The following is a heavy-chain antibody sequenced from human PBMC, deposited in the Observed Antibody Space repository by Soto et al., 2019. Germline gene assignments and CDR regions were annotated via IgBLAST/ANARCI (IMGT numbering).Heavy chain of an antibody. J-gene: IGHJ5*02. Sequence: SETLSLTCAVYGGSFSGYYWSWIRQPPGKGLEWIGEINHSGSTNYNPSLKSRVTISVDTSKNQFSLKLSSVTAADTAVYYCARFSAYCGGDCYLVGWFDPWGQGTLVTVS. D-gene: IGHD2-21*02. V-gene: IGHV4-34*01. CDR3: ARFSAYCGGDCYLVGWFDP. CDR2: INHSGST. CDR1: GGSFSGYY.